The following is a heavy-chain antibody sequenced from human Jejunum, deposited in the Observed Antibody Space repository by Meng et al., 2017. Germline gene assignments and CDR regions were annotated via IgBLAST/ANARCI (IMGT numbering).Heavy chain of an antibody. CDR3: RLAYCVSDCGDY. CDR2: IHHSGSI. D-gene: IGHD2-21*02. CDR1: GGSFSTYD. J-gene: IGHJ4*02. V-gene: IGHV4-34*01. Sequence: QAQVQQWGAGLLKPSETLSLTCAFQGGSFSTYDWSWIRQPPGKGLEWLGQIHHSGSINDNPSLKGRVTMSVDTSRSQISLKLNSVTAADTAVYYCRLAYCVSDCGDYWGQGTLVTVSS.